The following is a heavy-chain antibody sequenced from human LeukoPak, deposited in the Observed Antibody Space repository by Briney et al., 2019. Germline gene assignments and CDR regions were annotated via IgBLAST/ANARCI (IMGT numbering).Heavy chain of an antibody. CDR3: ARSFCTSATCSEVHYYYVMDV. D-gene: IGHD2-8*01. Sequence: PEGSLRLSCAASGFTFSRYAMKWVRQAPGEGLEWVSYICTGGDNRFYADSLKGRFTVSRDNAKNSLFLQMDRLRAEDTAVYYCARSFCTSATCSEVHYYYVMDVWGQGTTVTVSS. J-gene: IGHJ6*02. CDR2: ICTGGDNR. CDR1: GFTFSRYA. V-gene: IGHV3-21*01.